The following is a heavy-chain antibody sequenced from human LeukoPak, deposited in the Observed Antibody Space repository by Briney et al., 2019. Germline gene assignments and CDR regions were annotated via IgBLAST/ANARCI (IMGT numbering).Heavy chain of an antibody. D-gene: IGHD3-10*01. J-gene: IGHJ4*02. Sequence: SETLSLTCTVSGGSISSGSYYWSWIRQPAGKGLEWIGRIYTSGSTNYNPSLKSRVTISVDTSKNQFSLKLSSVTTADTAVYYCARSKEGSGSYYYGYWGQGTLVTVSS. CDR3: ARSKEGSGSYYYGY. CDR2: IYTSGST. CDR1: GGSISSGSYY. V-gene: IGHV4-61*02.